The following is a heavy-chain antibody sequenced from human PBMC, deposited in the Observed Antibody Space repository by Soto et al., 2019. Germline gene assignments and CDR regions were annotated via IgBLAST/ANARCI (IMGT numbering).Heavy chain of an antibody. CDR3: ARDLGYCRSGTCQRGWFDP. Sequence: QVQLVQSGAEVKKPGTSVKVSCTASGYTFSSHGISWVRQAPGQGLQWIGWVSGDNGNTNYAQSLQGRVTMTTDTSTKTGRMALRSMRSDDTAVYYCARDLGYCRSGTCQRGWFDPGGQGTLVIVSS. CDR1: GYTFSSHG. V-gene: IGHV1-18*01. D-gene: IGHD2-15*01. CDR2: VSGDNGNT. J-gene: IGHJ5*02.